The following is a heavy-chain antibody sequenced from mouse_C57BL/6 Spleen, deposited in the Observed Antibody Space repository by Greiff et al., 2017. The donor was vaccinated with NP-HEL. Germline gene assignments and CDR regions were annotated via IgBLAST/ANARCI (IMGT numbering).Heavy chain of an antibody. CDR3: VRQLGLAY. Sequence: DVMLVESGGGLVQPKGSLKLSCAASGFSFNTYAMNWVRQAPGKGLEWVARIRSKSNNYATYYADSVKDRFTISRDDSESMLYLQMNNLKTEDTAMYYCVRQLGLAYWGQGTLVTVSA. J-gene: IGHJ3*01. CDR1: GFSFNTYA. CDR2: IRSKSNNYAT. V-gene: IGHV10-1*01. D-gene: IGHD4-1*01.